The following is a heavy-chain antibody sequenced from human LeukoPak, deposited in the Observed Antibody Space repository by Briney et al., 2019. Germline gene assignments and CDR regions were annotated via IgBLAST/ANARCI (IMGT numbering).Heavy chain of an antibody. CDR1: GFTFDDYT. Sequence: GGSLRLSCAASGFTFDDYTMHWVRQAPGKGLEWVSLISWDGGSTYYADSVKGRFTISRDNSKNSLYLQMNSLRTEDTALYYCAKDSYYGGSSWKGDAFDIWGQGTMVTVSS. J-gene: IGHJ3*02. CDR2: ISWDGGST. CDR3: AKDSYYGGSSWKGDAFDI. V-gene: IGHV3-43*01. D-gene: IGHD6-13*01.